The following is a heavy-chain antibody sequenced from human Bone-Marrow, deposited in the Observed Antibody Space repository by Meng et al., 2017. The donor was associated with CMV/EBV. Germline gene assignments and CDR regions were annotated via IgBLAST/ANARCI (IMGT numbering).Heavy chain of an antibody. CDR3: AKDSSAYDSSGYYYYFDY. CDR2: IYSGGST. J-gene: IGHJ4*02. CDR1: GFTVSSNY. V-gene: IGHV3-53*01. Sequence: GGSLRLSCAASGFTVSSNYMSWVRQAPGKGLEWVSVIYSGGSTYYADSVKGRFTISRDNSKNTLYLQMNSLRAEDTAVYYCAKDSSAYDSSGYYYYFDYWGQGTRVTGSS. D-gene: IGHD3-22*01.